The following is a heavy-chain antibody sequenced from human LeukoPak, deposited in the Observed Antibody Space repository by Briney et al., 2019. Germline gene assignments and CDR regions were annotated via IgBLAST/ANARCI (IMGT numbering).Heavy chain of an antibody. J-gene: IGHJ4*02. Sequence: GGSLRLSCAASGFTFSSYAISWVRQASGQGLEWMGGIIPIFGTANYAQKFQGRVTITADESTSTAYMELSSLRSEDTAVYYCARDSQGWVNSYGYASDYWGQGTLVTVSS. V-gene: IGHV1-69*01. CDR3: ARDSQGWVNSYGYASDY. D-gene: IGHD5-18*01. CDR2: IIPIFGTA. CDR1: GFTFSSYA.